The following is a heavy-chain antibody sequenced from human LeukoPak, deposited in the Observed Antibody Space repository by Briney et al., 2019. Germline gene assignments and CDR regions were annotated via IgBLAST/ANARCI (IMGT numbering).Heavy chain of an antibody. D-gene: IGHD3-10*01. Sequence: GGSLRLSCAASGFTFSSYWMSWVRQAPWKGLEWVANIKQDGSEKYYVDSVKGRFTISRDNAKNSLYLQMNSLRAEDTAVYYCARAIDYYGSGSYYYYFDYWGQGTPVTVSS. CDR2: IKQDGSEK. J-gene: IGHJ4*02. V-gene: IGHV3-7*01. CDR3: ARAIDYYGSGSYYYYFDY. CDR1: GFTFSSYW.